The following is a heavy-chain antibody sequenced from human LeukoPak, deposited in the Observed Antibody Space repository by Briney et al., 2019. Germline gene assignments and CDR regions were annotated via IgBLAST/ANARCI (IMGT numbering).Heavy chain of an antibody. CDR1: GYTFTGYY. Sequence: GASVKVSCKASGYTFTGYYMHWLRQAPGQGLEWMGWINPNSGGTNYAQKFQGRVTMTRDTSISTAYMELSRLRSDDTAVYYCAIRCNYYDSSGYYWISPIDYWGQGTLVTVSS. V-gene: IGHV1-2*02. CDR2: INPNSGGT. J-gene: IGHJ4*02. D-gene: IGHD3-22*01. CDR3: AIRCNYYDSSGYYWISPIDY.